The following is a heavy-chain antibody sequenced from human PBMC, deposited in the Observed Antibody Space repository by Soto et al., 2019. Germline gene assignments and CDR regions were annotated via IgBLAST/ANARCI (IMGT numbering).Heavy chain of an antibody. CDR3: AKGWDVKYFDH. CDR1: GASLLSSY. V-gene: IGHV4-4*07. CDR2: IFSSGRT. D-gene: IGHD1-26*01. Sequence: VQLQESGPGLVKPSETLSLSCDVSGASLLSSYWSWVRQPAGKGLEWIGHIFSSGRTSYNPSLKSRGTMSIDTPNNKFALNLKSVTAADTAVYYCAKGWDVKYFDHWGQGARVTVSS. J-gene: IGHJ4*02.